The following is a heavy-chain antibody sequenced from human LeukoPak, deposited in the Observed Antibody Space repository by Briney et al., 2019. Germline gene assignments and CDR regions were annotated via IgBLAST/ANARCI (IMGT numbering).Heavy chain of an antibody. V-gene: IGHV4-31*03. CDR3: ARGLNTYYYDSSGYLPYY. J-gene: IGHJ4*02. CDR2: IYYSGST. D-gene: IGHD3-22*01. CDR1: GGSISSGGYY. Sequence: PSETLSLTCTVSGGSISSGGYYWSWIRQHPGTGLEWPGYIYYSGSTYYNPSLKSRVTISVDTSKNQFSLKLSSVTAADTAVYYCARGLNTYYYDSSGYLPYYWGQGTLVTVSS.